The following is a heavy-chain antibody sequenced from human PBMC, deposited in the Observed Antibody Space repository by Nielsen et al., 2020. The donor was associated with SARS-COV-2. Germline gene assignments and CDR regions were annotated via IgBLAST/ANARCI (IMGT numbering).Heavy chain of an antibody. CDR2: ISYDGSNK. CDR1: GFTFSSYG. J-gene: IGHJ4*02. V-gene: IGHV3-33*05. Sequence: GGSLRLSCAASGFTFSSYGMHWVRQAPGKGLEWVAVISYDGSNKYYADSVKGRFTISRDNSKNTLYLQMNSLRAEDTAVYYCAKDPHYDFWSGYYFDYWGQRTLVTVSS. D-gene: IGHD3-3*01. CDR3: AKDPHYDFWSGYYFDY.